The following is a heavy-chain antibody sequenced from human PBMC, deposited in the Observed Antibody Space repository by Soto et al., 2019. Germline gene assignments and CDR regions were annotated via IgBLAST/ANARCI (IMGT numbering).Heavy chain of an antibody. CDR1: GYTFTSYG. J-gene: IGHJ6*02. CDR3: ARFSGGSYNTYYFYYGMDV. CDR2: ISAYNGNT. D-gene: IGHD2-15*01. Sequence: QVQLVQSGAEVKKPGASVKVSCKASGYTFTSYGISWVRQAPGQGLDWMGWISAYNGNTKYAQDLQGRVTMTTDTATITAYLERRSLRSDDTAVYYCARFSGGSYNTYYFYYGMDVWGQGTTVTVSS. V-gene: IGHV1-18*01.